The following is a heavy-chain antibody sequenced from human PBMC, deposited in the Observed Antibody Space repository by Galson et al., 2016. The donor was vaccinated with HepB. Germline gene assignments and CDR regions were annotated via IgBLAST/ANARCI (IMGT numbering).Heavy chain of an antibody. Sequence: SVKVSCKASGYTFMKYYMHWVRQAPGQGLEWMGMINPSDSSTTYAQKFQGRVTMSRDTSTRTVYMELSSLKSEDTAVYFCARVESTWNGWLDPWGQGTLVSVSS. V-gene: IGHV1-46*01. CDR3: ARVESTWNGWLDP. CDR1: GYTFMKYY. CDR2: INPSDSST. J-gene: IGHJ5*02. D-gene: IGHD1-1*01.